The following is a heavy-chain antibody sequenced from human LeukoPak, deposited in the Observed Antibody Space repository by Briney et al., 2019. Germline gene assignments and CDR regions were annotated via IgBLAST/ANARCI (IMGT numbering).Heavy chain of an antibody. V-gene: IGHV1-69*01. CDR3: ASRHLPIFGVPYYYYGMDV. D-gene: IGHD3-3*01. J-gene: IGHJ6*02. CDR1: GGTFSSYA. CDR2: INPIFGTA. Sequence: GASVKVSCKASGGTFSSYAISWVRQAPGQGLEWMGGINPIFGTANYAQKFQGRVTITADESTSTAYMELSSLRSEDTAVYYCASRHLPIFGVPYYYYGMDVWGQGTTVTVSS.